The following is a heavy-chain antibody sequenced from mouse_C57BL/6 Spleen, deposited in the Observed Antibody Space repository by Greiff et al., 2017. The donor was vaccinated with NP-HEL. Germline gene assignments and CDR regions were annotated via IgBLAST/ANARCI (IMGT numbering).Heavy chain of an antibody. CDR1: GYAFSSSW. CDR2: IYPGDGDT. D-gene: IGHD2-3*01. Sequence: QVQLQQSGPELVKPGASVKISCKASGYAFSSSWMNWVKQRPGKGLEWIGRIYPGDGDTNYNGKFKGKATLTADKSSSTAYMQLSSLTSEDSAVYFCARSISVGYFDYWGQGTTLTVSS. J-gene: IGHJ2*01. V-gene: IGHV1-82*01. CDR3: ARSISVGYFDY.